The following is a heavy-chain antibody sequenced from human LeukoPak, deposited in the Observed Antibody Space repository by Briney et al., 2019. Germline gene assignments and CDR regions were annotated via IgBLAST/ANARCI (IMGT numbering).Heavy chain of an antibody. J-gene: IGHJ5*02. CDR1: GFTLSTYT. CDR3: VRDFLGESGAGGP. Sequence: PGGSLRLSCAASGFTLSTYTMNWVRQAPGKGLEWVSSISPTAISTWYADSLKGRFTISRDNARNLLFLEGNGLRAGDTGVFYCVRDFLGESGAGGPWGQGTLVTVSS. CDR2: ISPTAIST. V-gene: IGHV3-21*06. D-gene: IGHD3-10*01.